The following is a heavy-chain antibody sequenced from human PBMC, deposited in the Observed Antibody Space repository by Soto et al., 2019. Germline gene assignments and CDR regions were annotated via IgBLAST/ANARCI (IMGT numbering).Heavy chain of an antibody. J-gene: IGHJ6*02. D-gene: IGHD2-15*01. CDR3: AKGIVVVVAAASYYYYGMDV. V-gene: IGHV3-23*01. Sequence: QPGGSLRLSCAXXGFTFXXXXXSXVRQAPGKXXXXXXXXXGXGGSTYYADSVKGRFTISRDNSKNTLYLQMNSLRAEDTAVYYCAKGIVVVVAAASYYYYGMDVWGQGTTVTVSS. CDR2: XXGXGGST. CDR1: GFTFXXXX.